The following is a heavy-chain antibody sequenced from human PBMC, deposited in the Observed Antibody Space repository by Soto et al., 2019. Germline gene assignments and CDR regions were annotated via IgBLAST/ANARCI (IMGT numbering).Heavy chain of an antibody. J-gene: IGHJ4*02. CDR3: ARLATVTPPYYFDY. D-gene: IGHD4-17*01. Sequence: VASVKVSCKASGYTFISFYVHWVRQAPGQGLEWMGVINPNGGSTAYAQKFQGRVTMTRDTSASTVYMELSSLRSEDTAVYYCARLATVTPPYYFDYWGQGTLVTVPQ. V-gene: IGHV1-46*01. CDR2: INPNGGST. CDR1: GYTFISFY.